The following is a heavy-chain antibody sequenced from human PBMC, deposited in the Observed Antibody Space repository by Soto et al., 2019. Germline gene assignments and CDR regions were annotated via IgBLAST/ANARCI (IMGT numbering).Heavy chain of an antibody. CDR2: IYPGDSDT. D-gene: IGHD6-13*01. CDR3: AGIGIAAVPGPYYYYGMDV. CDR1: GYSFTSYW. Sequence: PGESLKISCKGSGYSFTSYWIGWVRQMRGKGLEWMGIIYPGDSDTRYSPSFQGQVTISADKSISTAYLQWSSLKASDTAMYYCAGIGIAAVPGPYYYYGMDVWGQGTTVTVSS. V-gene: IGHV5-51*01. J-gene: IGHJ6*02.